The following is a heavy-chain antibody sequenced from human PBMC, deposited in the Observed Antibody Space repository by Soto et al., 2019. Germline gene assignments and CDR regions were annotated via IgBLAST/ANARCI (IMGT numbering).Heavy chain of an antibody. V-gene: IGHV4-61*01. Sequence: QVRLQESGPGLVKPSETLSLTCTVSGGSVSSGRYYWSWIRQPPGKGLEWIGNIYYTGSINYRSSLNSRDTISLHSPINQFSLQLSSVTAADTPVDFCARSSYYYDPSAHRHPIPFDSWGQGTLVTVSS. CDR1: GGSVSSGRYY. J-gene: IGHJ4*02. CDR3: ARSSYYYDPSAHRHPIPFDS. D-gene: IGHD3-22*01. CDR2: IYYTGSI.